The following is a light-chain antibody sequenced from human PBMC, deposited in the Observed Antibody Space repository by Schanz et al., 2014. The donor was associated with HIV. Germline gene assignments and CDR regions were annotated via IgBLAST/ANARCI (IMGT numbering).Light chain of an antibody. CDR3: LQYHAYPWT. CDR2: AAS. Sequence: DIQMTQSPSTLSASVGDRVTITCRASQGIGNDLGWYQQRPGKAPKRLIYAASTLQSGVPSRFSGSGSETDFTLTISSLQPDDYATYYCLQYHAYPWTFGQGTNVDVK. CDR1: QGIGND. J-gene: IGKJ1*01. V-gene: IGKV1-17*01.